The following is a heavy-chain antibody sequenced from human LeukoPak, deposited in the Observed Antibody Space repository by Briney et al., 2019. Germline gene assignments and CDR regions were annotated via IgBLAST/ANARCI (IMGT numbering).Heavy chain of an antibody. Sequence: ASVKVSCKASGYTFTSYDINWVRQATGQGLEWMGWMNPNRGNTGYAQKFQGRVTMTRNTSISTAYMELSSLRSEDTAVYYCARGAYDCTNGVCSDYWGQGTLVTVSS. CDR3: ARGAYDCTNGVCSDY. D-gene: IGHD2-8*01. CDR1: GYTFTSYD. V-gene: IGHV1-8*01. CDR2: MNPNRGNT. J-gene: IGHJ4*02.